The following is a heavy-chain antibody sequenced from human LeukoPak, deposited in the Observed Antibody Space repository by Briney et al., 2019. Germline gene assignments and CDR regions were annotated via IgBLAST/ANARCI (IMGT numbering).Heavy chain of an antibody. V-gene: IGHV4-59*08. Sequence: SETLSLTCTVSGGSIRSYDWSWIRQPPGKGLEWIGYIYYSGSTNYNPSLRSRVTISVETFKNQFSLKLSSVTAADTAVYYCARHAGGGHCGGGSCFCPDYWGQGTLVTATS. J-gene: IGHJ4*02. CDR2: IYYSGST. CDR3: ARHAGGGHCGGGSCFCPDY. CDR1: GGSIRSYD. D-gene: IGHD2-15*01.